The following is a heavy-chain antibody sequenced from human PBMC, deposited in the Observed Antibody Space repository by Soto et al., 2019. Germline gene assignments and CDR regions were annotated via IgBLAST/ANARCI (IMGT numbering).Heavy chain of an antibody. J-gene: IGHJ4*02. Sequence: QLQLQESGPGLVKPSETLSLTCTVSGGSISSSSYYWGWIRQPPGKGLEWIGSIYYSGSTYYNPSLKSRVTIPVDTSKNQFPLKLRSVTAGDTAVYCCAVQRGIFGVVTKFDYWGQGTLVTVSS. V-gene: IGHV4-39*01. CDR2: IYYSGST. CDR3: AVQRGIFGVVTKFDY. D-gene: IGHD3-3*01. CDR1: GGSISSSSYY.